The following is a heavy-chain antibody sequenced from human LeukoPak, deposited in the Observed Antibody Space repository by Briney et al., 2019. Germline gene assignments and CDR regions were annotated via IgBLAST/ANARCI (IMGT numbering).Heavy chain of an antibody. D-gene: IGHD2-15*01. CDR2: IYYGGST. CDR3: ASGSCSGSSCYSSSYYYYYYMDV. CDR1: GGSISSSSYY. Sequence: SETLSLTCTVSGGSISSSSYYWGWIRQPPGKGLEWIGSIYYGGSTYYNPSLKSRVTISVDTSKNQFSLKLSSVTAADTAVYYCASGSCSGSSCYSSSYYYYYYMDVWGKGTTVTVPS. J-gene: IGHJ6*03. V-gene: IGHV4-39*01.